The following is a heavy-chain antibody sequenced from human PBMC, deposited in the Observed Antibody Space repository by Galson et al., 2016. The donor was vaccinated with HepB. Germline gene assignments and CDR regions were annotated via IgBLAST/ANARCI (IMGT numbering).Heavy chain of an antibody. D-gene: IGHD2-2*01. CDR2: IDPTDSDT. CDR3: ARSCSRTGTCFTSFDFDP. Sequence: QSGAEVKKPGESLRISCKGSGYSFTNYCINWVRQMPGKGLEWMGRIDPTDSDTTYSPSFQGHVSISVDKSITTAYLQWSSLKASDTAMYYCARSCSRTGTCFTSFDFDPWGQGTLVTVSS. J-gene: IGHJ5*02. CDR1: GYSFTNYC. V-gene: IGHV5-10-1*01.